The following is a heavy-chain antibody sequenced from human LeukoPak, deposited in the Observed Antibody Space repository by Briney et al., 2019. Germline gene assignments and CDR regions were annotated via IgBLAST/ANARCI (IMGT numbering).Heavy chain of an antibody. V-gene: IGHV3-7*01. CDR2: IKQDGSEK. CDR3: ARGKVSIGATLSY. D-gene: IGHD2-15*01. CDR1: GFTFSSYW. Sequence: GGSLRLSCAASGFTFSSYWMNWVRQAPGKGLEWVANIKQDGSEKYYVDSVKGRFTISRDNAKNSLYLQMNSLRVEDTAVYYCARGKVSIGATLSYWGQGTLVTVSS. J-gene: IGHJ4*02.